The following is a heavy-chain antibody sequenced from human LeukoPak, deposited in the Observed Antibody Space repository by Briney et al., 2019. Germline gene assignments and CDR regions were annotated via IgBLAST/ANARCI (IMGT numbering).Heavy chain of an antibody. V-gene: IGHV4-59*01. CDR2: IYYSGST. CDR1: GGSISSYY. CDR3: AREVAVARPEVAFDI. Sequence: SSETLSLTCTVSGGSISSYYWSWIRQPPGKGLEWIGYIYYSGSTNYSPSLKSRVTISVDTSKNQFSLKLSSVTAADTAVYYCAREVAVARPEVAFDIWGQGTMVTVSS. D-gene: IGHD6-19*01. J-gene: IGHJ3*02.